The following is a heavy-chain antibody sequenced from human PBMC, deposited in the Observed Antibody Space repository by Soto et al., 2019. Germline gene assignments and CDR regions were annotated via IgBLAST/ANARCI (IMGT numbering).Heavy chain of an antibody. CDR3: AKTRDRLILLMVYALKWFDP. CDR2: ISGSGGST. J-gene: IGHJ5*02. Sequence: GGSLRLSCAASGFTFSSYAMSWVRQAPGKGLEWVSAISGSGGSTYYADSVKGRFTISRDNSKNTLYLQMNSLRAEDTAVYYCAKTRDRLILLMVYALKWFDPWGQGLLVTVS. D-gene: IGHD2-8*01. CDR1: GFTFSSYA. V-gene: IGHV3-23*01.